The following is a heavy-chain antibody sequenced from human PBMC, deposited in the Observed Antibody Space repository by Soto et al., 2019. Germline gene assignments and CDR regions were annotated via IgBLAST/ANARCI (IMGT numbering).Heavy chain of an antibody. J-gene: IGHJ4*02. CDR3: ARAPGLAAALDS. CDR2: INYSGNT. D-gene: IGHD6-13*01. V-gene: IGHV4-31*03. CDR1: GGSISSGGYY. Sequence: SETLSLTCTVSGGSISSGGYYWSWIRQHPGKGLEWIGYINYSGNTNYNPSLKSRVTISVDTSKNQFSLSLSSVTAADTAVYYCARAPGLAAALDSWGQGTLVTVSS.